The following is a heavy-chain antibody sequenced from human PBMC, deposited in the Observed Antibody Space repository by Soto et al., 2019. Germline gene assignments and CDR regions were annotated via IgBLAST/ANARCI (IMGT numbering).Heavy chain of an antibody. D-gene: IGHD3-22*01. CDR3: AIDYYDSSDYTTNWSVP. J-gene: IGHJ5*02. CDR2: IYYSGST. CDR1: GGIISSGDYY. Sequence: PSETLSLTCTVSGGIISSGDYYWSWIRQPTGKGLEWIGYIYYSGSTYYNPSLKSRVTISVDTSKNQFSQKLTSVTAVDTSVYYCAIDYYDSSDYTTNWSVPWGEGTLVT. V-gene: IGHV4-30-4*01.